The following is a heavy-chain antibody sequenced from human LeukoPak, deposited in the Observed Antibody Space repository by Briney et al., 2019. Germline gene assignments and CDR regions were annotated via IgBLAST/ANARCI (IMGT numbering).Heavy chain of an antibody. D-gene: IGHD6-13*01. CDR3: ARILAAAGTYYYGMDV. J-gene: IGHJ6*02. Sequence: ASVKVSCKASGYTFSSYDINWVRQATGQGVEWMGWMSPKSGNAGYAQKFQGRVTMTRNASISTAYMELTSLRSEDTAVYYCARILAAAGTYYYGMDVWGQGTTVTVSS. CDR2: MSPKSGNA. V-gene: IGHV1-8*01. CDR1: GYTFSSYD.